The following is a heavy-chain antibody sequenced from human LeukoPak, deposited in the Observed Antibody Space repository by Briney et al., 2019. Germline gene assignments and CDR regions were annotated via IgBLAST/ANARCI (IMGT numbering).Heavy chain of an antibody. Sequence: PGGSLRLSCVASGFTFRSYDLHWVRQTPGKGLEWVSAIGTADDTFYPDSVKGRFTISRDDAKNSLYLQMSNLRVGDTAVYYYARSGYYHYYGLDVWGQGTTVTVSS. V-gene: IGHV3-13*04. CDR2: IGTADDT. D-gene: IGHD6-13*01. CDR3: ARSGYYHYYGLDV. CDR1: GFTFRSYD. J-gene: IGHJ6*02.